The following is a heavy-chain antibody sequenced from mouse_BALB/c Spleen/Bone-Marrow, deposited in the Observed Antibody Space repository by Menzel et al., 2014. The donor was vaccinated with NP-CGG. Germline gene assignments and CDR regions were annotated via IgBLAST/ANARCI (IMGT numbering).Heavy chain of an antibody. Sequence: EVHLVESGAELVKPGASVKLSCTASGFNIKDTHMHWGKQRPEQGLEWIGRIDPANGNTKYDPKFQGKATITADTSSNTAYLQLSSRTSEDTAVYYGSSYAMDYWGQGTSVTVSS. CDR1: GFNIKDTH. CDR3: SSYAMDY. CDR2: IDPANGNT. V-gene: IGHV14-3*02. J-gene: IGHJ4*01.